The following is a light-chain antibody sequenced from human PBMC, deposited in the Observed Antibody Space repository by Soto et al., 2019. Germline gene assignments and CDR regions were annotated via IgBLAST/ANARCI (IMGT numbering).Light chain of an antibody. Sequence: DIRMTQSPSSLSASVGDRVTITCRASQGISNYLAWFQQKPGNAPKLLISSTSTLHSGVPSRFSGSGSGTDFTLTISSLQPEDVATYYCQKYDGVPFTFGGGTKVELK. CDR3: QKYDGVPFT. V-gene: IGKV1-27*01. J-gene: IGKJ4*01. CDR2: STS. CDR1: QGISNY.